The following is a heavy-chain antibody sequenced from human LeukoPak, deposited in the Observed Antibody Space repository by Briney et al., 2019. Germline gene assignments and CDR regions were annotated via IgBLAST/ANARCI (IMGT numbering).Heavy chain of an antibody. D-gene: IGHD3-10*01. Sequence: GGSLRLSCAASGFTFGIYTMNWVRQAPGKGLEWVSSISLSSTYIYYADSMEGRFTISRDNAQSSLYLQMNSLRVEDTAVYYCARAVSGTIPTGNAFDIWGQGKMVTVSS. CDR2: ISLSSTYI. CDR1: GFTFGIYT. CDR3: ARAVSGTIPTGNAFDI. J-gene: IGHJ3*02. V-gene: IGHV3-21*06.